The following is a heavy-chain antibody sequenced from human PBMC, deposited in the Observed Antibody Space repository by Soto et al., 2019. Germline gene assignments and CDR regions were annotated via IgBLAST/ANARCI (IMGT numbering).Heavy chain of an antibody. D-gene: IGHD1-1*01. J-gene: IGHJ1*01. V-gene: IGHV4-39*01. CDR3: ARGTPTPFLH. CDR1: RGPISRISYY. Sequence: PSETLSLTCTVSRGPISRISYYWVWIGQPPGRGLEWIGSIYYSGSTYYNPSLKSRVTVSVETSKSQFSLKLSSVTAADSAVYYCARGTPTPFLHWGQGALVTVS. CDR2: IYYSGST.